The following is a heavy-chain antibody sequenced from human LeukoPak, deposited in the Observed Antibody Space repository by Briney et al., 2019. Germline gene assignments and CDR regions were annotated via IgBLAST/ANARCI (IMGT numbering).Heavy chain of an antibody. V-gene: IGHV1-69*06. CDR2: IIPIFGTA. CDR3: ARAPSDSFDY. Sequence: SVKVSCKASGYTFTGYYMHWVRQAPGQGLEWMGGIIPIFGTANYAQKFQGRVTITADKSTSTAYMELSSLRSEDTAVYYCARAPSDSFDYWGQGTLVTVSS. CDR1: GYTFTGYY. J-gene: IGHJ4*02. D-gene: IGHD2-21*02.